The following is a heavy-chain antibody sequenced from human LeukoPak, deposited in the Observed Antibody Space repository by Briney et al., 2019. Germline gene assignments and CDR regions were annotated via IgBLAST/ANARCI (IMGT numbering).Heavy chain of an antibody. CDR3: ARDPGDIVVVPAANAFFDY. Sequence: PSETLSLTCTVSGYSISSGYYWGWIRQPPGKGLEWIGSIYHSGSTYYNPSLKSRVTISVDMSKNQFSLKLSSATAADTAVYYCARDPGDIVVVPAANAFFDYWGQGTLVTVSS. CDR2: IYHSGST. J-gene: IGHJ4*02. CDR1: GYSISSGYY. D-gene: IGHD2-2*01. V-gene: IGHV4-38-2*02.